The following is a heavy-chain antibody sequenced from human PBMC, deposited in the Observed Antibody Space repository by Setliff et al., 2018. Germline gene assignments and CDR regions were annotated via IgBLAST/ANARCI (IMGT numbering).Heavy chain of an antibody. CDR3: ARDPLTTNRRRAFDI. Sequence: PSETLSLTCTVSGGSISSGGYYWSWFRQHPGKGLEWIGYIYYSGNTYYNPSLKSRVTISVDTSKNQLSLKLSSVTAADTAVYYCARDPLTTNRRRAFDIWGQGTMVTVSS. CDR1: GGSISSGGYY. D-gene: IGHD4-17*01. CDR2: IYYSGNT. J-gene: IGHJ3*02. V-gene: IGHV4-31*03.